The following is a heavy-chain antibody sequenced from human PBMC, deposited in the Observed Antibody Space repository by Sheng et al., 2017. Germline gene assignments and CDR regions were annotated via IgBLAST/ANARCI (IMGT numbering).Heavy chain of an antibody. CDR2: ISSSSSTI. CDR1: GFTFNSYS. D-gene: IGHD1-26*01. J-gene: IGHJ6*03. CDR3: ARDSGNYGPYYMDV. V-gene: IGHV3-48*01. Sequence: EVQLVESGGGLVQPGGSLRLSCVASGFTFNSYSMNWVRQAPGKGLEWVSYISSSSSTIYYADSVRGRFTISRDNAKNSLYLQMNSLRAEDTAVYSCARDSGNYGPYYMDVWGTGTTVTVSS.